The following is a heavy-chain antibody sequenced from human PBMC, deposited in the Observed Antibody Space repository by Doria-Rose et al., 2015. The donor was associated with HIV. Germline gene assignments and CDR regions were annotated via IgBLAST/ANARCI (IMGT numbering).Heavy chain of an antibody. J-gene: IGHJ4*02. D-gene: IGHD6-13*01. CDR1: GVSLSSPGMG. CDR3: ARIKSSRWYHKYYFDF. V-gene: IGHV2-26*01. Sequence: QVTLKESGPVLVKPTETLTLTCPASGVSLSSPGMGVSWIRQPTGKALEWLANIFSDDERFYKTSLKSRLTVSRGTSKSQVVLTMTDMDPVDTATYYCARIKSSRWYHKYYFDFWGQGTLVIVSA. CDR2: IFSDDER.